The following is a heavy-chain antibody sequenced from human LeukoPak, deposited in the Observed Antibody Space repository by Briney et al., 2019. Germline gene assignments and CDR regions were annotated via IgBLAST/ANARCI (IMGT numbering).Heavy chain of an antibody. D-gene: IGHD3-22*01. V-gene: IGHV4-34*01. CDR1: GGSFSGYY. Sequence: PSETLSLTCAVYGGSFSGYYWSWIRQPPGKGLEWIGEINHSGSTNYNPSLKSRVTMSVDTSKNQFSLKLSSVTAADTAVYYCARQTTYYYDSSGNYFDYWGQGTLVTVSS. J-gene: IGHJ4*02. CDR2: INHSGST. CDR3: ARQTTYYYDSSGNYFDY.